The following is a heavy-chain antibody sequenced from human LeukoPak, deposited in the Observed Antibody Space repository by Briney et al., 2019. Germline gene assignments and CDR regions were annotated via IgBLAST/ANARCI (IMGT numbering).Heavy chain of an antibody. Sequence: ASVKVSCKASGGIFSSYTISWVRQAPGQGLEWMGRIIPILGIANYAQKFQGRVTITADKSTSTAYMELSSLRSEDTAVYYCARVRSNSNLDYWGQGTLVTVSS. CDR2: IIPILGIA. CDR3: ARVRSNSNLDY. V-gene: IGHV1-69*02. D-gene: IGHD4-11*01. J-gene: IGHJ4*02. CDR1: GGIFSSYT.